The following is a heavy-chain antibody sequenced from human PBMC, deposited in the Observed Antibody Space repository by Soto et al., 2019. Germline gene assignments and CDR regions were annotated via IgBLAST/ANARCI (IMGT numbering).Heavy chain of an antibody. CDR2: IYTSGST. Sequence: SETLSLTCTVSGGSISSYYWSWIRQPAGKGLEWIGRIYTSGSTNYNPSLKSRVTMSVDTSKNQFSLKLSSVTAADTAVYYCERGISGFDRFDDAFDIWGQGTMVTGS. CDR3: ERGISGFDRFDDAFDI. V-gene: IGHV4-4*07. J-gene: IGHJ3*02. D-gene: IGHD3-3*02. CDR1: GGSISSYY.